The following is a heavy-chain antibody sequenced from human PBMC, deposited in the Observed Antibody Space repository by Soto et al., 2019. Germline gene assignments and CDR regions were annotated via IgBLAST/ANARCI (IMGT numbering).Heavy chain of an antibody. J-gene: IGHJ3*01. V-gene: IGHV1-18*01. Sequence: QVQLVQSGAEVKKPGASVKVSFKASGYTFTSSGMSWVRQAPGHGLEWMGWISEHTGSSEYAQRFQGRVTMTPDRSTSTADIELRSIRSDDTASYYCARSFFYQGSDSRGYSFDAFDFLGPGTLVTVSS. D-gene: IGHD3-22*01. CDR1: GYTFTSSG. CDR2: ISEHTGSS. CDR3: ARSFFYQGSDSRGYSFDAFDF.